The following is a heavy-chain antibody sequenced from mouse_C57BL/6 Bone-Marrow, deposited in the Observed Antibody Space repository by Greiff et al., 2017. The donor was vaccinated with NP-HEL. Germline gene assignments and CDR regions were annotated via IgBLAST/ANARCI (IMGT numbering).Heavy chain of an antibody. J-gene: IGHJ1*03. D-gene: IGHD1-1*01. Sequence: QVQLQQSGAELVRPGTSVKVSCKASGYAFTNYLIEWVKQRPGQGLEWIGVINPGRGGTNYNEKFKGKATLTADKSSSTAYMQLSSLTSEDSAVYFCARGITTVVAPYWYFDVWGTGTTVTVSS. CDR3: ARGITTVVAPYWYFDV. V-gene: IGHV1-54*01. CDR1: GYAFTNYL. CDR2: INPGRGGT.